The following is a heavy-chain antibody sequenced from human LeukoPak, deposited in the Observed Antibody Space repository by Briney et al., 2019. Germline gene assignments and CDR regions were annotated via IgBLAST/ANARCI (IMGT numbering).Heavy chain of an antibody. V-gene: IGHV3-74*01. D-gene: IGHD3-22*01. J-gene: IGHJ5*02. CDR3: ARVVSGYTDSWFDP. Sequence: GGSLRLSCAASGFTFSGFWMHWVRQAPGKGLVWVSRISSDGSSTSYADSVKGRSTISRDNAKNTLYLQMSSLRAEDTAVYYCARVVSGYTDSWFDPWGQGTLVTVSS. CDR1: GFTFSGFW. CDR2: ISSDGSST.